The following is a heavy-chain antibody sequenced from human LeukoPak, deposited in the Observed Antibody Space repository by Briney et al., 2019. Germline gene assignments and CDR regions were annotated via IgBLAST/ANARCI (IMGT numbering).Heavy chain of an antibody. D-gene: IGHD1-7*01. V-gene: IGHV3-20*04. J-gene: IGHJ4*02. Sequence: GGSLRLSCAASGFTFSDYYMSWIRQAPGKGLEWVSGINWNGYSTGYADSVKGRFTISRDNAKNSLYLQMNSLRAEDTALYYCARDFGLELPIYWGQGTLVTVSS. CDR3: ARDFGLELPIY. CDR2: INWNGYST. CDR1: GFTFSDYY.